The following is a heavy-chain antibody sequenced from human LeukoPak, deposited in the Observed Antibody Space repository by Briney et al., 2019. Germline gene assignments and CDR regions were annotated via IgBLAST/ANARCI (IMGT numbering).Heavy chain of an antibody. D-gene: IGHD6-19*01. Sequence: GSLRLSCAASGITFSRYWMTWVRQAPGKGLEWVANIKQDGSEKYYVDSVKGRFTISRDNANNSLYLQMNSLRAEDTAVYYCARARSGWYFDYWGQGTLVTVSA. CDR2: IKQDGSEK. CDR3: ARARSGWYFDY. V-gene: IGHV3-7*04. CDR1: GITFSRYW. J-gene: IGHJ4*02.